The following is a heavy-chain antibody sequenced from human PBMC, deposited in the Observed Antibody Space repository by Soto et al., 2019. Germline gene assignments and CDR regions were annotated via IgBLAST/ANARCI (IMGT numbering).Heavy chain of an antibody. CDR3: ARDNGYCSGGSCYSGGYYYGMDG. CDR1: GYTFTSYY. CDR2: INPSGGST. V-gene: IGHV1-46*01. J-gene: IGHJ6*02. D-gene: IGHD2-15*01. Sequence: ASVKVSCKASGYTFTSYYMHWVRQAPGQGLEWMGIINPSGGSTSYAQKFQGRVTMTRDTSTSTVYMELSSLRSEDTAVYYCARDNGYCSGGSCYSGGYYYGMDGWGQGTTVTVSS.